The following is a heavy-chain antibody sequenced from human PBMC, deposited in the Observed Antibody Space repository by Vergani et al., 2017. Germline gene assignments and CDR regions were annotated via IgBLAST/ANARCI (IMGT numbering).Heavy chain of an antibody. Sequence: EVQLVESGGGLVQPGGSLRLSCAASGFTFSSYSMNWVRQAPGKGLEWVSYISSSSSTIYYADSVKGRLTISRDNAKNSLYLQMNSLRAEDTAVYYCARAGNEQWLVRFDYWGQGTLVTVSS. CDR1: GFTFSSYS. V-gene: IGHV3-48*04. J-gene: IGHJ4*02. CDR2: ISSSSSTI. CDR3: ARAGNEQWLVRFDY. D-gene: IGHD6-19*01.